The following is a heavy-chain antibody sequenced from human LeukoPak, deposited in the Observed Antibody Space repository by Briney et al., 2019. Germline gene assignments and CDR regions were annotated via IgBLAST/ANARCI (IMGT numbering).Heavy chain of an antibody. J-gene: IGHJ4*02. D-gene: IGHD3-10*01. Sequence: GGSLRLSCAASGFTFSNAWMTWVRQAPGKGLEWVGHIKTKTDGGTTDYAAPVKGRFTISRDDSKNTLYLQMNSLKTEDTAVYYCTTGSYYGSGNPRYFDYWGQGTLVTVSS. CDR2: IKTKTDGGTT. CDR1: GFTFSNAW. V-gene: IGHV3-15*01. CDR3: TTGSYYGSGNPRYFDY.